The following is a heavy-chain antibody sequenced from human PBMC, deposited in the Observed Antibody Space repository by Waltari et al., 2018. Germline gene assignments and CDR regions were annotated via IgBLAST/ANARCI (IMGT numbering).Heavy chain of an antibody. CDR2: IYPYQCNT. CDR1: GYIFSNYG. D-gene: IGHD6-13*01. Sequence: QLVQSGAEVKKPGASVKVSCKASGYIFSNYGITWVRKAPGQGLEWMGWIYPYQCNTNYEQNFQGRVTMTTYPSTTTAYMEIRSLRSDDTAIYYCARDDVDSSNFGCFWGQGTLVTVSS. CDR3: ARDDVDSSNFGCF. J-gene: IGHJ4*02. V-gene: IGHV1-18*01.